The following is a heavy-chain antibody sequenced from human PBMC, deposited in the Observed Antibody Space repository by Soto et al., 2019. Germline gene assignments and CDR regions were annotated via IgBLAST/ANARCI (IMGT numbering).Heavy chain of an antibody. V-gene: IGHV3-23*01. CDR2: ISGSDDST. J-gene: IGHJ4*02. CDR3: AKRSSSSTFDY. D-gene: IGHD6-6*01. Sequence: EVQLLESGGGLVQPGESLRLSCAASGFTFSSYAMSWVRQAPGKGLEWVPVISGSDDSTSYADSVKGRFTISRDNSKNTLYLQLNSLRAEDTAVYYCAKRSSSSTFDYWGQGTLVTVSS. CDR1: GFTFSSYA.